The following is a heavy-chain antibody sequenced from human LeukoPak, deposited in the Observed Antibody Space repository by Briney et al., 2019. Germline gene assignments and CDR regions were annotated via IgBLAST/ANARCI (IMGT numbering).Heavy chain of an antibody. CDR3: AGGYCSSTSCTTYDLFDF. CDR1: GGSFSGSY. Sequence: NPSETLSLTCAVYGGSFSGSYWSWIRQTPGKGLEWIGDINHGGSTNYNPSLKSRLTMLVDTSKNQFSLNLSSVTAADAAVYFCAGGYCSSTSCTTYDLFDFWGQGTLVTVSS. J-gene: IGHJ4*02. D-gene: IGHD2-2*01. CDR2: INHGGST. V-gene: IGHV4-34*01.